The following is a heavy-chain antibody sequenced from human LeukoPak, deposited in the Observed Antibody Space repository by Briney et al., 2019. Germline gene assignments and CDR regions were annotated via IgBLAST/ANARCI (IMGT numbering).Heavy chain of an antibody. Sequence: PSETLSLTCSVSGGSISSSSYYWGWIRQPPGKGLEWIGSIYYSGSTYYNPSLKSRVTISVDTSKNQFSLKLSSVTAADTAVYYCARHPLYSPTNWFDPWGQGTLVTVSS. D-gene: IGHD6-13*01. J-gene: IGHJ5*02. CDR2: IYYSGST. CDR1: GGSISSSSYY. V-gene: IGHV4-39*01. CDR3: ARHPLYSPTNWFDP.